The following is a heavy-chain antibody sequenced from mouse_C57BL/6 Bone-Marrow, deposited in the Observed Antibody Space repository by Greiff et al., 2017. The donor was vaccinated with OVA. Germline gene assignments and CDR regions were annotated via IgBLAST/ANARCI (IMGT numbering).Heavy chain of an antibody. CDR3: ARGDYYGSSWYFDG. CDR2: IYPSDSET. CDR1: GYTFTSYW. V-gene: IGHV1-61*01. D-gene: IGHD1-1*01. J-gene: IGHJ1*03. Sequence: VKLQQPGAELVRPGSSVKLSCKASGYTFTSYWMDWVKQRPGQGLEWIGNIYPSDSETHYNQKFKDKATLTVDKSSSTAYMQLSSLTSEDSAVYYGARGDYYGSSWYFDGWGTGTTVTVSS.